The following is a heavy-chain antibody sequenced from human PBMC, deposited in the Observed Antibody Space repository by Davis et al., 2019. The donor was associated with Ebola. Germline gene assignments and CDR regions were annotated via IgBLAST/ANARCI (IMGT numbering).Heavy chain of an antibody. Sequence: GGSLRLSCTDSVITFSSYAMTWVRQAPGKGLEWVSAISGSGGSTYYADSVKGRFTISRDNSKNTLYLQMNSLRTEDTAVYYCAKGPAPLVRNYYYYTMDVWGQGTTVTVSS. CDR3: AKGPAPLVRNYYYYTMDV. CDR2: ISGSGGST. V-gene: IGHV3-23*01. D-gene: IGHD3-10*01. J-gene: IGHJ6*02. CDR1: VITFSSYA.